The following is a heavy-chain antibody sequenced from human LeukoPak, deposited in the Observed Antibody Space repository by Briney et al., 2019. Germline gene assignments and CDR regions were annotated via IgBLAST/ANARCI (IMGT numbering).Heavy chain of an antibody. J-gene: IGHJ4*02. CDR2: INPNSGGT. CDR1: GYTFTDYY. V-gene: IGHV1-2*02. D-gene: IGHD6-19*01. Sequence: GASVKVSCKASGYTFTDYYIHWVRQAPGQGLDWMGWINPNSGGTNYAQKFQGRVTMTRDTSISAAYMDLSSLRSDDTAVYYCARHRSSGRDFDYWGQGTLVTVSS. CDR3: ARHRSSGRDFDY.